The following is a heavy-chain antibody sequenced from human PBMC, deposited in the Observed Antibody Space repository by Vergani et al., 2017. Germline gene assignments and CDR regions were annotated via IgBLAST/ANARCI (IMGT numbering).Heavy chain of an antibody. CDR1: GYNFTSFD. J-gene: IGHJ5*02. CDR2: MNPKSGNT. V-gene: IGHV1-8*01. CDR3: ARGVLDSKYRHNGFGP. D-gene: IGHD3/OR15-3a*01. Sequence: QEQLVQSGAEVRKPGASVKVSCKASGYNFTSFDINWVRLATGQGLEWMGWMNPKSGNTAYAAKFQGRITMTRDSSTDTAYMEMKSLRSEDTAIYFCARGVLDSKYRHNGFGPWGQGTVVTVSS.